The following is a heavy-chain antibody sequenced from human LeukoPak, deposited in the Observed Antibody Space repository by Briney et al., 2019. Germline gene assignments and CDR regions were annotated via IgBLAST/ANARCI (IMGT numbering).Heavy chain of an antibody. CDR2: IIPIFGTA. Sequence: SVTVSCEASGGTFSSYAISWVRQAPGQGLEWMGGIIPIFGTANYAQKFQGRVTITTDESTSTAYMELSSLRSEDTAVYYCARDVSSTENWFDPWGQGTLVTVSS. D-gene: IGHD2-2*01. CDR1: GGTFSSYA. J-gene: IGHJ5*02. V-gene: IGHV1-69*05. CDR3: ARDVSSTENWFDP.